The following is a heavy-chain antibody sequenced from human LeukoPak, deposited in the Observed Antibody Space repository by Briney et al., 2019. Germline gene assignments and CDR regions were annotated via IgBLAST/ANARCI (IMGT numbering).Heavy chain of an antibody. CDR1: GFTFSSYG. J-gene: IGHJ3*02. D-gene: IGHD3-16*02. CDR3: ARVNRGDAFDI. V-gene: IGHV3-33*01. Sequence: PGGSLRLSCAASGFTFSSYGMHWVRQAPGKGLEWVAVIWDDGRNKFYADSLKGRFTISRDNSKNTLYLQMNSLRAEDTAVYYCARVNRGDAFDIWGQGTLVTLSS. CDR2: IWDDGRNK.